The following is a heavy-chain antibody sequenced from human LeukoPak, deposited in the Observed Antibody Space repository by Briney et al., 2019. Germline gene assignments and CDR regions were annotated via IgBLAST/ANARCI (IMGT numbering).Heavy chain of an antibody. CDR1: GFTVSSNY. D-gene: IGHD6-19*01. CDR3: ANEGLSIAVAGYFDY. Sequence: PGGSLRLSXAASGFTVSSNYMSWVRQAPGKGLEWVAFIRYDGSNKYYADSVKGRFTISRDNSKNTLYLQMNSLRAEDTAVYYCANEGLSIAVAGYFDYWGQGTLVTVSS. J-gene: IGHJ4*02. CDR2: IRYDGSNK. V-gene: IGHV3-30*02.